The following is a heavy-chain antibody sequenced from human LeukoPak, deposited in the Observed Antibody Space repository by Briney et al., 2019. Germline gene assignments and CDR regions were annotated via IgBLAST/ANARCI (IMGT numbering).Heavy chain of an antibody. D-gene: IGHD1-1*01. J-gene: IGHJ4*02. CDR1: GDSVSSSNYY. CDR3: ARGQLSRTIDY. V-gene: IGHV4-39*07. Sequence: SETLSLTCTVFGDSVSSSNYYWAWFRQPPGKGLDWIGSLYYDGRTYYSPSLECRVTVSVDTSKNQFSLKLSSVTAADTAVYYCARGQLSRTIDYWGQGTLVTVSS. CDR2: LYYDGRT.